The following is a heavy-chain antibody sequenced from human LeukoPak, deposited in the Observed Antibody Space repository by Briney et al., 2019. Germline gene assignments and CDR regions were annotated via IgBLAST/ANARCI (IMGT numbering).Heavy chain of an antibody. J-gene: IGHJ4*02. D-gene: IGHD3-10*01. CDR1: GFTLSSYA. Sequence: GGSLRLSCAASGFTLSSYAMSWVRQAPGKGLEWVSAISGSGGSTYYADSVKGRFTISRDNSKNTLYLQMNSLRAEDTAVYYCARDYGSGSYFDYWGQGTLVTVSS. V-gene: IGHV3-23*01. CDR2: ISGSGGST. CDR3: ARDYGSGSYFDY.